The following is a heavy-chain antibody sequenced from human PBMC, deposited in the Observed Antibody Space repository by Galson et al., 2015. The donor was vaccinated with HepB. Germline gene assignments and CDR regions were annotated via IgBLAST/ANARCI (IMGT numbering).Heavy chain of an antibody. CDR2: ISYDGSRE. CDR1: GFIFSSYA. Sequence: SLRLSCAASGFIFSSYAMYWVRQAPGKGLEWVAVISYDGSREYYADSVRGRFSVSRDNSENTLYLQMNTLRTEDTAMYYCAKRYCSGPSCYSHPDYWGQGTLVTVSS. V-gene: IGHV3-30-3*02. CDR3: AKRYCSGPSCYSHPDY. J-gene: IGHJ4*02. D-gene: IGHD2-15*01.